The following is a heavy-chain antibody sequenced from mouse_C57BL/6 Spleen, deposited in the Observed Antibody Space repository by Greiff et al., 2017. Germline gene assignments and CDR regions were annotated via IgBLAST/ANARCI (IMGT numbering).Heavy chain of an antibody. V-gene: IGHV1-18*01. Sequence: EVQGVESGPELVKPGASVKIPCKASGYTFTDYNMDWVKQSHGKSLEWIGDINPNNGGTIYNQKFKGKATLTVDKSSSTAYMELRSLTSEDTAVYYCAREGGRYYAMDYWGQGTSVTVSS. J-gene: IGHJ4*01. CDR3: AREGGRYYAMDY. CDR2: INPNNGGT. CDR1: GYTFTDYN.